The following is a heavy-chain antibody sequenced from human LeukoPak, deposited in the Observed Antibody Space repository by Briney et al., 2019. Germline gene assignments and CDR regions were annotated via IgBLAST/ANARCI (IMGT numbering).Heavy chain of an antibody. V-gene: IGHV3-30*04. CDR2: ISYDGSSK. Sequence: GGSLTLSCAASGFIFGVYAMHWVRQAPGKGLEWVAVISYDGSSKYYADSVKGRFTISRDNSKNTLYLQMNSLRAEDTAVYYCVRQGGKRFDPWGHGTLVTVSS. CDR1: GFIFGVYA. CDR3: VRQGGKRFDP. J-gene: IGHJ5*02.